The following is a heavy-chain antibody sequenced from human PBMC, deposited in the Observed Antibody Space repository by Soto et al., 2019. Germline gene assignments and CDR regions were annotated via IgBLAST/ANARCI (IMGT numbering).Heavy chain of an antibody. V-gene: IGHV4-59*01. Sequence: SDTLSLAFSLNRRSMSSYYVTWIRQPPGKGLEWIGYVYSRGNTNYNPSLKSRVTISVDTSTNQFSLKLNSVSAADTAVYYCARQDVYYDSSGYIDYLGQGALV. J-gene: IGHJ4*02. D-gene: IGHD3-22*01. CDR2: VYSRGNT. CDR1: RRSMSSYY. CDR3: ARQDVYYDSSGYIDY.